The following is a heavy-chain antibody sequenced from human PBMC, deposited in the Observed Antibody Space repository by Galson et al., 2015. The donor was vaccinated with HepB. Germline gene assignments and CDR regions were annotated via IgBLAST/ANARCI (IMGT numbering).Heavy chain of an antibody. V-gene: IGHV3-9*01. Sequence: SLRLSCAASGFPFADYALHWVRQAPGKGLEWVSGISWNSGSIGYADSVKGRFTISRDNAKISLYLQMNILRAEDTALDYCAKGRVGYCSGGSCYRDAFDIWGQGTMGTVSS. D-gene: IGHD2-15*01. CDR3: AKGRVGYCSGGSCYRDAFDI. CDR1: GFPFADYA. CDR2: ISWNSGSI. J-gene: IGHJ3*02.